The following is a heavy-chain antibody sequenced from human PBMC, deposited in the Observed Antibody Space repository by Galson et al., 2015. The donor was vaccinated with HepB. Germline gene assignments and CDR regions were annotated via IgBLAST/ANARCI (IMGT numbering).Heavy chain of an antibody. V-gene: IGHV1-69*10. CDR2: IIPIFGIA. CDR1: GGTFSSYA. J-gene: IGHJ4*02. CDR3: AGEYQGCYYDSSGYYCYFDY. Sequence: SVKVSCKASGGTFSSYAISWVRQAPGQGLERMGGIIPIFGIANYAQKFQGRVTITADKSTSTAYMELSSLRSEDTAVYYCAGEYQGCYYDSSGYYCYFDYWGQGTLVTVSS. D-gene: IGHD3-22*01.